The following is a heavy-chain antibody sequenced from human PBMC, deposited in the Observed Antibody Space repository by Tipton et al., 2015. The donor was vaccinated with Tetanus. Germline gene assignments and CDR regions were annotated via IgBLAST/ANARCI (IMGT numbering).Heavy chain of an antibody. CDR3: ARPDRYCSGGSCYLALDY. CDR2: IFPLYGTS. D-gene: IGHD2-15*01. CDR1: GGTFKTYA. J-gene: IGHJ4*02. Sequence: QVQLVQSGAELKKPGSSVRVSCKTSGGTFKTYAISWVRQAPGQGLEWMGGIFPLYGTSNYAPKFQGRVTITADEPTGTAYMELNSLISEDTAVYYCARPDRYCSGGSCYLALDYWGQGSMVTVSS. V-gene: IGHV1-69*01.